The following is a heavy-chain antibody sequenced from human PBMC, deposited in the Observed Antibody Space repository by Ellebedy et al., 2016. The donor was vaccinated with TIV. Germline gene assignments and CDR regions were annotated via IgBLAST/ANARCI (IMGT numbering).Heavy chain of an antibody. V-gene: IGHV1-18*01. Sequence: ASVKVSXXASGYTFTSYGISWVRQAPGQGLEWMGWISAYNGNTNYAQKLQGRVTMTTDTSTSTAYMELRSPRSDDTAVYYCARAPPTGYAAANWFNPWGQGTLVTVSS. CDR3: ARAPPTGYAAANWFNP. D-gene: IGHD2-2*01. CDR1: GYTFTSYG. J-gene: IGHJ5*02. CDR2: ISAYNGNT.